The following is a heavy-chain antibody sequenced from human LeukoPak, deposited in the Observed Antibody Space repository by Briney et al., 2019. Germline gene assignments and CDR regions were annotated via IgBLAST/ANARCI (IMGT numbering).Heavy chain of an antibody. J-gene: IGHJ4*02. V-gene: IGHV3-7*01. CDR2: IKQDGSEK. D-gene: IGHD6-19*01. CDR1: GFTFSADW. Sequence: PGGSLRLSCAASGFTFSADWMAWVRQAPGKGPEWVANIKQDGSEKYYVASVKGRFTISRDNSKNSLYLQMNSLRADDTAVYYCTRHYGWSNYNWGQGTLVTVSS. CDR3: TRHYGWSNYN.